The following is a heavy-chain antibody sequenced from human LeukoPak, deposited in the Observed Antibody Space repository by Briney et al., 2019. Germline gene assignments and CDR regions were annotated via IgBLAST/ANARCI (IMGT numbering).Heavy chain of an antibody. CDR2: ARASVGLT. CDR3: AKVMAAAGTWFFDY. D-gene: IGHD6-13*01. CDR1: GFTFTSYA. V-gene: IGHV3-23*01. Sequence: GGSLRLSCVASGFTFTSYAMSWVRQAPGGELESVSTARASVGLTYYADSGEGRLTLSTDSSKNTLNLKMNSLSAEDTAVYYCAKVMAAAGTWFFDYWSQGTLVTVSS. J-gene: IGHJ4*02.